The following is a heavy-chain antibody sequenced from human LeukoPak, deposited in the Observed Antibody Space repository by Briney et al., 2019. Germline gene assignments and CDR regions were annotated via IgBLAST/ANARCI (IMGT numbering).Heavy chain of an antibody. D-gene: IGHD3-10*01. Sequence: KTGGSLRLSCAASGFTFSDYYMSWIRQAPGKGLEWVSYISRSGSTIYYADSVKGRFTISRDNSKNTLYLQMNSLRAEDTAVYYCAKTFPITMVRGVIPPYWPLPDYWGQGTLVTVSS. J-gene: IGHJ4*02. CDR3: AKTFPITMVRGVIPPYWPLPDY. V-gene: IGHV3-11*04. CDR2: ISRSGSTI. CDR1: GFTFSDYY.